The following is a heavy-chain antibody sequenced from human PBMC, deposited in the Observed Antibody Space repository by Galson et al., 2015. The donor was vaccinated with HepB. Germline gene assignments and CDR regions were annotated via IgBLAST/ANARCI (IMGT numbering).Heavy chain of an antibody. Sequence: SLRLSCATSGFVFKKFGMHWVRQAPGKGLEWLAVMWHDGKWKQYSESMEGRFTISKDKSGNTMFLQLDRLRVEDKGIYYCARDPGKDEAIDYWGQGTLVAV. D-gene: IGHD3-10*01. CDR1: GFVFKKFG. CDR3: ARDPGKDEAIDY. CDR2: MWHDGKWK. J-gene: IGHJ4*02. V-gene: IGHV3-33*01.